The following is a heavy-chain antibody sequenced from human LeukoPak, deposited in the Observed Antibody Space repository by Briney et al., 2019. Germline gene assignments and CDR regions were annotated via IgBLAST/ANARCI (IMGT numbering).Heavy chain of an antibody. CDR2: ISYDGSNK. D-gene: IGHD3-3*01. V-gene: IGHV3-30*19. Sequence: GGSLRLSCAASGFTLRSYGMHWVRQAPGKGLEWVAVISYDGSNKYYADSVKGRFTISRDNSKNTLYLQMNSLRAEDTAVYYCARDKAIFGVVITPHLVDYWGQGTLVTVSS. CDR1: GFTLRSYG. J-gene: IGHJ4*02. CDR3: ARDKAIFGVVITPHLVDY.